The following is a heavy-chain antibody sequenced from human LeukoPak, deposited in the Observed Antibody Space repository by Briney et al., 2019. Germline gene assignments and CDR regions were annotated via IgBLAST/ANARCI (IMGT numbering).Heavy chain of an antibody. J-gene: IGHJ4*02. CDR3: ASSYSGYDSTFDY. D-gene: IGHD5-12*01. CDR2: IYTSGST. CDR1: GGSLSSYY. V-gene: IGHV4-4*07. Sequence: SETLSLTCTVSGGSLSSYYWNWIRQPAGKGLEWIGRIYTSGSTNYNPSLKSRVTMSVDTSKNQFSLKLSSVTAADTAVYYCASSYSGYDSTFDYWGQGTLVTVSS.